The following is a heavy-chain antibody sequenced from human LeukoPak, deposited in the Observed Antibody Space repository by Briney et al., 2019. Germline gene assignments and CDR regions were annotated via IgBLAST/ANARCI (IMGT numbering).Heavy chain of an antibody. D-gene: IGHD2-2*02. CDR1: GFTFTSYD. Sequence: ASVKVSCKASGFTFTSYDIDWVRQASGQGLEWMGWMNPNNGNTGYAQKFQGRVTMTRDTSISTAYVELRGLRSEDTAVYYCVRDGEGAAISVNYWFDPWGQGTLVTVSS. CDR3: VRDGEGAAISVNYWFDP. J-gene: IGHJ5*02. V-gene: IGHV1-8*01. CDR2: MNPNNGNT.